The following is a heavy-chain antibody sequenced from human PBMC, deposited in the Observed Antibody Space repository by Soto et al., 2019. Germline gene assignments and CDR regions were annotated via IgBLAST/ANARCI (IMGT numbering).Heavy chain of an antibody. J-gene: IGHJ6*02. V-gene: IGHV3-9*01. CDR2: ISWDSGSI. CDR1: GFTFDDYA. CDR3: ANGVRDNLDDGMDV. D-gene: IGHD3-10*01. Sequence: EVQLVESGGGLVQPGRSLRLSCAASGFTFDDYAMHWVRQAPGKGLEWVSGISWDSGSIGYADSVKGRFTISRDNAKNCLYLQMNSLRAEDTALYYCANGVRDNLDDGMDVWGQGTTVTVSS.